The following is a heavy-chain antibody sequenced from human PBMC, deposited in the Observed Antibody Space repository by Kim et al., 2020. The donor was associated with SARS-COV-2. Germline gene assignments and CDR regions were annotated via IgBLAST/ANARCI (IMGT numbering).Heavy chain of an antibody. Sequence: GGSLRLSCAVSGITVSSDYMSWVRQAPGKGLEWVSVIYPDRSTYYADSVKGRFTISRDNSKNSLYLQLNSPRAEDTAVYYCARDFDKRQFDYWGQGTLVTVSS. CDR1: GITVSSDY. CDR3: ARDFDKRQFDY. J-gene: IGHJ4*02. V-gene: IGHV3-53*01. CDR2: IYPDRST.